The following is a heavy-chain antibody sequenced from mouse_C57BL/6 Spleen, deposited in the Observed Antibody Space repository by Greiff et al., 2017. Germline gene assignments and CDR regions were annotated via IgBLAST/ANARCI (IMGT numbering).Heavy chain of an antibody. J-gene: IGHJ3*01. V-gene: IGHV1-69*01. CDR3: ARGDGYYVPGFAD. CDR1: GYTFTSYW. CDR2: IDPSDSYT. D-gene: IGHD2-3*01. Sequence: QVQLQQPGAELVMPGASVKLSCKASGYTFTSYWMHWVKQRPGQGLEWIGEIDPSDSYTNYTQKFKGKSTLTVDKSTSTAYMQLSSLTSEDSAVYYCARGDGYYVPGFADWGQGTLVTVAA.